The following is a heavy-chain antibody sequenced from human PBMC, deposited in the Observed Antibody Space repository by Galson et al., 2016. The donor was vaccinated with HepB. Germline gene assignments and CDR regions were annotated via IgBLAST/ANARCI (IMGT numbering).Heavy chain of an antibody. CDR3: ARDGVECTGTSCYPGNWFDP. Sequence: SLRLSCAASGFTFSNYSMSWVRQAPGKGLEWVSSISSGSTYIYYADSVRGRFTISRDNAKNSLYLQMNSLRAEDTAVFYCARDGVECTGTSCYPGNWFDPWGQGTLVTVSS. V-gene: IGHV3-21*01. J-gene: IGHJ5*02. CDR2: ISSGSTYI. D-gene: IGHD2-2*01. CDR1: GFTFSNYS.